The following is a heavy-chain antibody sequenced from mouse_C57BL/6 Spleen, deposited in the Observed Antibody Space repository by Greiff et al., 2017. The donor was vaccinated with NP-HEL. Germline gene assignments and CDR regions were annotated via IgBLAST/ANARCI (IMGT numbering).Heavy chain of an antibody. CDR3: ARNDEYYFDY. Sequence: VQLQQSGAELVRPGTSVKVSCKASGYAFTNYLIEWVKQRPGPGLEWIGVINPGSGGTNYNEKFKGKATLTADKSSSTAYMQLSSLTSEDSAVYFCARNDEYYFDYWGQGTTLTVSS. J-gene: IGHJ2*01. CDR1: GYAFTNYL. CDR2: INPGSGGT. V-gene: IGHV1-54*01.